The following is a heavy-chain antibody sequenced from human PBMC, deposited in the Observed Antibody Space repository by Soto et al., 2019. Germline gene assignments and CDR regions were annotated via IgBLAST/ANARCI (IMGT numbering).Heavy chain of an antibody. CDR2: IYYSGST. D-gene: IGHD7-27*01. Sequence: PSETLSLTCTVSGGSISSSSYCWGWIRQPPGKGLEWIGSIYYSGSTNYNPSLKSRVTISVDTSKNQFSLKLSSVTAADTAVYYCASGRPLGMDHNWFDPWGQGTLVTVSS. CDR3: ASGRPLGMDHNWFDP. J-gene: IGHJ5*02. CDR1: GGSISSSSYC. V-gene: IGHV4-39*01.